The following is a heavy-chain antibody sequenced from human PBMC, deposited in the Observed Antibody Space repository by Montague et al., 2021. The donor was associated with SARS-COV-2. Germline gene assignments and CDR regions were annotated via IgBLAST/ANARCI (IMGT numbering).Heavy chain of an antibody. Sequence: PALVKPTQTLTLTCTLSGVSLNTRSVCVSWIRQPPGKALEWLARIDWDEDKYYNIFLKTRLTISKDTSKNQVVLTMTNMDPVDTGTYYCTWSPYDFLYRNGMDVWGQGTTVTVSS. V-gene: IGHV2-70*11. CDR1: GVSLNTRSVC. D-gene: IGHD3-3*01. J-gene: IGHJ6*02. CDR2: IDWDEDK. CDR3: TWSPYDFLYRNGMDV.